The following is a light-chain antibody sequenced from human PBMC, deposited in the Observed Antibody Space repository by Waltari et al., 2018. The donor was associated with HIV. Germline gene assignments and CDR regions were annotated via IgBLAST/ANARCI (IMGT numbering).Light chain of an antibody. CDR3: QARHSGPPLFT. Sequence: EIVLTQSPATLSLSPGEGATLSCRASQRVTTYLAWFQQKPDQPPRLLIFVSASRATGVPARFSGSGSGTDFSLTISSLGPEDFAIYFCQARHSGPPLFTFGPGTKVEMK. CDR2: VSA. V-gene: IGKV3-11*01. CDR1: QRVTTY. J-gene: IGKJ3*01.